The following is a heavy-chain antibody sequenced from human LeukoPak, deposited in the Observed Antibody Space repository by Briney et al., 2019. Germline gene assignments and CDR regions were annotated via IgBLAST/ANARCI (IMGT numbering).Heavy chain of an antibody. V-gene: IGHV4-61*02. CDR1: GGSISSGSYY. CDR2: IYTSGST. D-gene: IGHD2-21*01. J-gene: IGHJ4*02. CDR3: ARNLAGHFGGFYFDD. Sequence: PSETLSLTCTVSGGSISSGSYYWSWIRQPAGKGLEWIGRIYTSGSTNYNPSLKSRVTISVDTSKNQFSLKLSSVTAADTAVYYCARNLAGHFGGFYFDDWGQGTLVTLSS.